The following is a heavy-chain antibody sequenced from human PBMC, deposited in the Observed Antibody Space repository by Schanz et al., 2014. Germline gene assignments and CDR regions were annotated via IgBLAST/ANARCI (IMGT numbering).Heavy chain of an antibody. V-gene: IGHV1-24*01. Sequence: QVQLVQSGGEVKKPGASVKVSCEISGYTVSALAMHWVRQAPGKGLEWLGGFDVEDGETIYAQKFQGRVTMTEDTSTETAYMELRGLRSGDTAVYYCATNSPFRMVRGSNAFDAWGQGTMVTVSS. J-gene: IGHJ3*01. CDR1: GYTVSALA. CDR2: FDVEDGET. D-gene: IGHD3-10*01. CDR3: ATNSPFRMVRGSNAFDA.